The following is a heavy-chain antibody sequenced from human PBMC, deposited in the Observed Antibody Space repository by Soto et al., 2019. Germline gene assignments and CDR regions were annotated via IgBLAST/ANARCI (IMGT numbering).Heavy chain of an antibody. CDR1: GYIFSNYA. Sequence: ASVKVSCKTSGYIFSNYAIHWVRQAPGQRLEWMGWINVGNGNTRYSQEFQGRVSITRDTSASTAYMELSSLRSEDTALYYCARDFDSGAYDYWGQGTLVTVSS. J-gene: IGHJ4*02. CDR2: INVGNGNT. V-gene: IGHV1-3*01. CDR3: ARDFDSGAYDY. D-gene: IGHD3-22*01.